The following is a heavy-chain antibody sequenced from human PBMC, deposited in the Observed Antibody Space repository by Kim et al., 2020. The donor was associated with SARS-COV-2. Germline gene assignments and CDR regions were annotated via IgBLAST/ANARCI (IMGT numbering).Heavy chain of an antibody. CDR3: ARGAIRVTAGFDY. D-gene: IGHD2-21*02. Sequence: YADEVKGRVTISRDNDKNALYKQMDDRRAEDTAVYYCARGAIRVTAGFDYWGQGTLVTVSS. V-gene: IGHV3-21*01. J-gene: IGHJ4*02.